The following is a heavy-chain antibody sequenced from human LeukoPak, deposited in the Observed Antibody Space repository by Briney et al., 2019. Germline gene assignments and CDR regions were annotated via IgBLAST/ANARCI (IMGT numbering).Heavy chain of an antibody. J-gene: IGHJ6*03. V-gene: IGHV1-69*05. D-gene: IGHD5-18*01. Sequence: SVKVSCKASGGTFRNYVINWVRQAPGQGLEWMGGIIPLFGTTKYAQKVQGRVTITTDESKSTAYLDLNGLRSEDTGVYFCARVMSVDTTMIWDHHLYMDVWGKGTTVTVSS. CDR1: GGTFRNYV. CDR3: ARVMSVDTTMIWDHHLYMDV. CDR2: IIPLFGTT.